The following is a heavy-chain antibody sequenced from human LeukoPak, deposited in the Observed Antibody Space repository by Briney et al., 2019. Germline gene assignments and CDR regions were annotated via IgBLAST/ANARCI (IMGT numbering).Heavy chain of an antibody. CDR2: ISEGGENT. V-gene: IGHV3-23*01. Sequence: GGSLRLSCAASGFTFNNYAMNWVRQAPGKGLEWVSSISEGGENTHYADSVKGQFTITRNNSQSTLFLQMPSLRAEDTAVYYCAKQWVDCWGQGTLVTVSS. CDR3: AKQWVDC. J-gene: IGHJ4*02. D-gene: IGHD1-26*01. CDR1: GFTFNNYA.